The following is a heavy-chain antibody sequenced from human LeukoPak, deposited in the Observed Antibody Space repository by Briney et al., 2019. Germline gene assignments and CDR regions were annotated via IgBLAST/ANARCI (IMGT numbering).Heavy chain of an antibody. CDR3: ARSLQASKAVAAHYGMDV. V-gene: IGHV1-69*13. Sequence: SVKVSCKASGGTFSSYAISWVRQAPGQGLEWMGGIIPIFGTANYAQKFQGRVTITADESTSTAYMELSSLRSEDTAVYYCARSLQASKAVAAHYGMDVWGQGTTVTVSS. CDR2: IIPIFGTA. J-gene: IGHJ6*02. D-gene: IGHD6-19*01. CDR1: GGTFSSYA.